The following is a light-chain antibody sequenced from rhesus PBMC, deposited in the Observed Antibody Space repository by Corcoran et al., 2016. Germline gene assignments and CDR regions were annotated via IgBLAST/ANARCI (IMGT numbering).Light chain of an antibody. Sequence: QAALTQPPSVSGSPGQSVTISCTGTSSDIGGSNRVSWYQLHPGKAPKVMIYEVIKRPSGVSDRFSGSKSGNTASLTISGLQAEDEADYYCSSYATFNTFIFGSGTRLTVL. J-gene: IGLJ1*01. CDR1: SSDIGGSNR. V-gene: IGLV2-13*01. CDR2: EVI. CDR3: SSYATFNTFI.